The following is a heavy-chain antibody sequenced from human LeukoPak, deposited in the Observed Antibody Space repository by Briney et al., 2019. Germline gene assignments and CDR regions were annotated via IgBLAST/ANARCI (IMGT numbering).Heavy chain of an antibody. J-gene: IGHJ3*02. Sequence: GGSLRLSCAASGFTFSSYAMSWVRQAPGKGLEWVSAISGSGDNTYYADSVKGRFTISRDNSRNTLYLQMNNLRAEDTAVYYCARDRGYAFDIWGQGTMVTVSS. D-gene: IGHD5-12*01. V-gene: IGHV3-23*01. CDR1: GFTFSSYA. CDR2: ISGSGDNT. CDR3: ARDRGYAFDI.